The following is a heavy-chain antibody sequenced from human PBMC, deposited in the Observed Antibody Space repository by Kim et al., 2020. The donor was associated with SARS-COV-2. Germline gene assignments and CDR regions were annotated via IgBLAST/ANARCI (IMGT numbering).Heavy chain of an antibody. J-gene: IGHJ4*02. V-gene: IGHV3-48*03. D-gene: IGHD4-4*01. Sequence: YYPDSVRSRFTKSRDNDKNSLYLQMNSLGAEDTAVYYCARGPNYSPFDYWGQGTLVTVSS. CDR3: ARGPNYSPFDY.